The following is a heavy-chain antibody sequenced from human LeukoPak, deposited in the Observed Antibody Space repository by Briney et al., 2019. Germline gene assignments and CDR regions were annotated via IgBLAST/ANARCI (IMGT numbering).Heavy chain of an antibody. J-gene: IGHJ4*02. CDR1: GFSFSTYG. CDR2: IKQDGSGK. CDR3: ARAGDTSPYCGGDCSTRYFDC. D-gene: IGHD2-21*02. V-gene: IGHV3-7*01. Sequence: GGSLRLSCAASGFSFSTYGMHWVRRAPGKGLEWVANIKQDGSGKYYVDSVKGRFTISRDNAKNSVYLQMNSLRAEDTAVYYCARAGDTSPYCGGDCSTRYFDCWGQGTLVTVSS.